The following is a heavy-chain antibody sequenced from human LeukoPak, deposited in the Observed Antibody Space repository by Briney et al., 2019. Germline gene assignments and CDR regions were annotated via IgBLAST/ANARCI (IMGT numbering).Heavy chain of an antibody. CDR3: ARLLRGYSYGRYYYYYMDV. CDR2: INHSGST. D-gene: IGHD5-18*01. V-gene: IGHV4-34*01. Sequence: PSETLSLTCAVYGGSFSGYYWSWIRQPPGKGLEWIGEINHSGSTNYNPSLKSRVTISVDTSKNQFSLKLSSVTAADTAVYYCARLLRGYSYGRYYYYYMDVWGKGTTVTISS. J-gene: IGHJ6*03. CDR1: GGSFSGYY.